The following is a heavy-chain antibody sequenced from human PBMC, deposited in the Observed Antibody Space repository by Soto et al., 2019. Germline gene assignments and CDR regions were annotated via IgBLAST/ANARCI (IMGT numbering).Heavy chain of an antibody. Sequence: ASVKVSCKASGYTFTGYYMHWVRQAPGQGLEWMGWINPNSGGTNYAQKFQGWVTMTRDTSISTAYMELSRLRSDDTAVYYCAREASHGNNWFDPWGQGTLVTVS. CDR3: AREASHGNNWFDP. CDR1: GYTFTGYY. V-gene: IGHV1-2*04. CDR2: INPNSGGT. J-gene: IGHJ5*02. D-gene: IGHD2-2*01.